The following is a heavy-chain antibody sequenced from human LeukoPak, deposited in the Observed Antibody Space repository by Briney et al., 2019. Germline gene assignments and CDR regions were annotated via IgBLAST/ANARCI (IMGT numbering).Heavy chain of an antibody. V-gene: IGHV3-30*18. CDR3: EKDRYGSSWEGFDP. Sequence: GGSLRLSCAASGFTFSSYGMHWVRQAPGRGLEWVAVISYDGSNKCYADSVKGRFTISRDNSKNTLYLQMNSLRAEDTAVYYCEKDRYGSSWEGFDPWGQGTLVTVSS. CDR1: GFTFSSYG. J-gene: IGHJ5*02. D-gene: IGHD6-13*01. CDR2: ISYDGSNK.